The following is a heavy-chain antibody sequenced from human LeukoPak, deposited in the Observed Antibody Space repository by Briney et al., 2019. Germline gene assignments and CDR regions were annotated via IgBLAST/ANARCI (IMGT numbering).Heavy chain of an antibody. Sequence: SVKVSCKASGCTFTSYAISWVRQAPGQGLEWMGRIIPIRGIASYAQKFQGRVTITTDKSTRTAYMELSSLRSEGTGVYYCASIASSGGQGGYYYGMDVWGQGTTVTVSS. D-gene: IGHD4-23*01. CDR1: GCTFTSYA. V-gene: IGHV1-69*04. CDR3: ASIASSGGQGGYYYGMDV. J-gene: IGHJ6*02. CDR2: IIPIRGIA.